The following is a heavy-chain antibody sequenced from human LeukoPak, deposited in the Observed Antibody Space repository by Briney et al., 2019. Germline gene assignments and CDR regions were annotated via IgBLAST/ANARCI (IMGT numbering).Heavy chain of an antibody. CDR1: GGSISSYY. V-gene: IGHV4-4*07. D-gene: IGHD2-2*02. CDR2: IYTSGST. J-gene: IGHJ5*02. CDR3: ARDRPYCSSTSCYIQDWFDP. Sequence: SETLSLTCTVSGGSISSYYWSWIRQPAGKGLEWIGRIYTSGSTNYNPSLKSRVTMSVDTSKNQFSLKLSSVTAADTAVYYRARDRPYCSSTSCYIQDWFDPWGQGTLVTVSS.